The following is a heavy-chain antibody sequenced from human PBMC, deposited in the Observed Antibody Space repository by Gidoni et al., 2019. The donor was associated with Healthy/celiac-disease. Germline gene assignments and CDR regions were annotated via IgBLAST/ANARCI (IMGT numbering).Heavy chain of an antibody. Sequence: QLQLQESGPGLVKPSETLSLTCTVSGGPISSSSYYWGWIRQPPGKGLEWIGSIYYSGSTYYNPSLKSRVTISVDTSKNQFSLKLSSVTAADTAVYYCAREASSGDFQHWGQGTLVTVSS. CDR3: AREASSGDFQH. CDR2: IYYSGST. V-gene: IGHV4-39*02. J-gene: IGHJ1*01. D-gene: IGHD6-19*01. CDR1: GGPISSSSYY.